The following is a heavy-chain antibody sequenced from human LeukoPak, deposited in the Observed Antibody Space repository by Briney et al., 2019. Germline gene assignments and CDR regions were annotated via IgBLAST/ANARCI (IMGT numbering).Heavy chain of an antibody. J-gene: IGHJ5*02. CDR1: GGSISSSNW. D-gene: IGHD3-10*01. CDR2: IYHSGST. Sequence: SEPLSLTCAVSGGSISSSNWWSWVRQPPGKGLEWIGEIYHSGSTNYNPSLQSRVTISVDTSKNQFSLNLTSVTAADTAVYYCTRGQRRLPMLRGVGPQIWFDPWGQGTLVTVSS. V-gene: IGHV4-4*02. CDR3: TRGQRRLPMLRGVGPQIWFDP.